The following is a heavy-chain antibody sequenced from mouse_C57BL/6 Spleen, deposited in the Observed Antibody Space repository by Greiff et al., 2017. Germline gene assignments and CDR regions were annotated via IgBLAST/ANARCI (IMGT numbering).Heavy chain of an antibody. CDR1: GYTFTDYY. V-gene: IGHV1-84*01. J-gene: IGHJ3*01. Sequence: VQLQQSGPELVKPGASVKISCKASGYTFTDYYINWVKQRPGPGLAWIGWIYPGSGNTKYNEKFKGKATLTVDTSSSTAYMQLSSRTSEDSAVYFCARREGPAWFAYWGQGTLVTVSA. D-gene: IGHD3-3*01. CDR2: IYPGSGNT. CDR3: ARREGPAWFAY.